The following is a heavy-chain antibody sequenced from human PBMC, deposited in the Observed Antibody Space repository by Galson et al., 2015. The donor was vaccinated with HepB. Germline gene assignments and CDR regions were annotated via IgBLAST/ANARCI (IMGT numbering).Heavy chain of an antibody. D-gene: IGHD1-26*01. CDR2: ISYDGSNK. V-gene: IGHV3-30-3*01. J-gene: IGHJ4*02. Sequence: SLRLSCAASGFTFGSYAMHWVRQAPGKGLEWVALISYDGSNKDYADSLKGRFTISRDRSKSMVYLQMNSLKPEDTAVYYCAREGTVGSTFAFWGQGTLVTVSS. CDR3: AREGTVGSTFAF. CDR1: GFTFGSYA.